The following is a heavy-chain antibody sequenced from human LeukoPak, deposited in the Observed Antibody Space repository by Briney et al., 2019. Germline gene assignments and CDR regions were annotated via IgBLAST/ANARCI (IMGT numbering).Heavy chain of an antibody. CDR3: ARGPGDWLSYYYYGMDV. CDR1: GFTFSSYS. D-gene: IGHD2-21*02. CDR2: ISSSSSYI. Sequence: GGSLRLSCAASGFTFSSYSMNWVRQAPGKGLEWVSSISSSSSYIYYADSVKGRFTISRDNAKNSLYLQMNSLRAEDTAVYYCARGPGDWLSYYYYGMDVWGKGTTVTVSS. V-gene: IGHV3-21*01. J-gene: IGHJ6*04.